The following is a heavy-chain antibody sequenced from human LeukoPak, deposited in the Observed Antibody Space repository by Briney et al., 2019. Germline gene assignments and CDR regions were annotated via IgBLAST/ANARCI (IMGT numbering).Heavy chain of an antibody. D-gene: IGHD6-13*01. V-gene: IGHV4-59*08. CDR1: GDSINAYY. Sequence: SETLSLTCTVSGDSINAYYWGWIRQPPARGLEWIGYIYFSGTTKYNPSLESRVTISVDTSKNQFSLKLSSVPAADTAVYYCARRRAEGGSNGHYNWFDPWGQGILVTVSS. CDR3: ARRRAEGGSNGHYNWFDP. CDR2: IYFSGTT. J-gene: IGHJ5*02.